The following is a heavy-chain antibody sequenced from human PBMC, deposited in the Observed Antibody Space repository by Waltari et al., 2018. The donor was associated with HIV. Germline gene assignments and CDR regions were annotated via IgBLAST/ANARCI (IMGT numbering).Heavy chain of an antibody. D-gene: IGHD3-22*01. CDR1: GYTFTSNG. CDR2: ISVYNGNT. CDR3: ARVPSSGYLYYFDY. J-gene: IGHJ4*02. Sequence: QVQLVQSGAEVKKPGASVKVSCKASGYTFTSNGISWVRTAPGQGLEWMGWISVYNGNTNYAQNLQGRVTMTTDTSTSTAYMELRSLRSDDTAVYYCARVPSSGYLYYFDYWGQGTLVTVSS. V-gene: IGHV1-18*01.